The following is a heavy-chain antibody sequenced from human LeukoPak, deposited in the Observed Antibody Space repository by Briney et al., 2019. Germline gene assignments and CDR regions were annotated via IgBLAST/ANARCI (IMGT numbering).Heavy chain of an antibody. D-gene: IGHD2-15*01. V-gene: IGHV3-30-3*01. J-gene: IGHJ4*02. Sequence: AGGSLRLSCAASGFTFSSYAMHWVRQAPGKGLEWVAVISYDGSNKYYADSVKGRFTISRDNSKNTLYLQMNSLRAEDTAIYYCAGRASDSYLLYWGQGILVTVSA. CDR2: ISYDGSNK. CDR3: AGRASDSYLLY. CDR1: GFTFSSYA.